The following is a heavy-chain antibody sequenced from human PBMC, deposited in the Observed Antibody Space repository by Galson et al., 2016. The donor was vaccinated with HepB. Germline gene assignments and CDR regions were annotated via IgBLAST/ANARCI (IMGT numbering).Heavy chain of an antibody. CDR3: ASAPAATEADY. J-gene: IGHJ4*02. V-gene: IGHV3-7*01. CDR2: IKHDGSEK. CDR1: GFTFSGYW. Sequence: SLRLSCAASGFTFSGYWMTWVRRAPGKGLEWVANIKHDGSEKNYVDSVKGRFTISRDNAKNFVYLQMNSLRAEDTAMYYCASAPAATEADYWGQGTLVTVSP. D-gene: IGHD6-25*01.